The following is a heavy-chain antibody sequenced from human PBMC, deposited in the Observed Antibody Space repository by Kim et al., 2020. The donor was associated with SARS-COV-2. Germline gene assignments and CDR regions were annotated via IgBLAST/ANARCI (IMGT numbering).Heavy chain of an antibody. CDR2: IYSGGST. Sequence: GGSLRLSCAASGFTVSSNYMSWVRQAPGKGLEWVSVIYSGGSTYYADSVKGRFTISRDNSKNTLYLQMNSLRAEDTAVYYCARDLGGYCSGGSCYAWGQGTLVTVSS. CDR3: ARDLGGYCSGGSCYA. V-gene: IGHV3-53*01. J-gene: IGHJ4*02. D-gene: IGHD2-15*01. CDR1: GFTVSSNY.